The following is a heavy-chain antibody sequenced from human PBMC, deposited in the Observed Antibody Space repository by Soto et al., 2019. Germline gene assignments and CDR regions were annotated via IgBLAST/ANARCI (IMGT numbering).Heavy chain of an antibody. D-gene: IGHD6-19*01. J-gene: IGHJ4*02. CDR2: FDPEDGKR. CDR1: GITLIELS. CDR3: TSKTYSSAWVDFDY. V-gene: IGHV1-24*01. Sequence: GASVKVSCKVSGITLIELSMHWVRQTPGKGLEWMGGFDPEDGKRIYKQKFQGRVKMTDDTSTDTAYMELSSLTSEDTAVYYCTSKTYSSAWVDFDYWRQGTLVTVSS.